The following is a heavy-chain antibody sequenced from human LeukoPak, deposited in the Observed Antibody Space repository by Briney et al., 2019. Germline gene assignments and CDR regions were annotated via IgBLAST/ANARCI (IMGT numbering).Heavy chain of an antibody. CDR3: ARGFYGSGSSPTKATYYYYGMDV. V-gene: IGHV4-39*07. D-gene: IGHD3-10*01. Sequence: SETLSLTCTVSGGSVSNSLYYWSWIRQPPGKGLEWIGEINHSGSTNYNPSLKSRVTISVDTSKNQFSLKLSSVTAADTAVYYCARGFYGSGSSPTKATYYYYGMDVWGQGTTVTVSS. J-gene: IGHJ6*02. CDR2: INHSGST. CDR1: GGSVSNSLYY.